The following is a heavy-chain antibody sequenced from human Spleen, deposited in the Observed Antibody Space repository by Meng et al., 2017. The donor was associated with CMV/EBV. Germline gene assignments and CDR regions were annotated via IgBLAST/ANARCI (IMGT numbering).Heavy chain of an antibody. Sequence: SSDYTFTRYEVKWVLQATRQWLEWMVSLNPRSGKKRYSQNFQGRLTITRNTPRNTVYMELSSLKPEDTAVYYCARGIVGATPNFDYWGQGTLVTVSS. D-gene: IGHD1-26*01. CDR2: LNPRSGKK. CDR3: ARGIVGATPNFDY. CDR1: DYTFTRYE. V-gene: IGHV1-8*03. J-gene: IGHJ4*02.